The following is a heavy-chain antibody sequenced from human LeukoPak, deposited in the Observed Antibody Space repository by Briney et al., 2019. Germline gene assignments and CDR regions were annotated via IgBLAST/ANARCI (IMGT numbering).Heavy chain of an antibody. Sequence: GGSLRLSCAASGFIFSQYSMNWVRQAPGKGLEWVANIKQDGGQIYYLESVKGRFTVSRDNAKNSLYLQMNSLSAEDTAVYYCARLGARQMLEYWGQGTLVTVSS. CDR3: ARLGARQMLEY. CDR2: IKQDGGQI. V-gene: IGHV3-7*01. J-gene: IGHJ4*02. CDR1: GFIFSQYS. D-gene: IGHD4-17*01.